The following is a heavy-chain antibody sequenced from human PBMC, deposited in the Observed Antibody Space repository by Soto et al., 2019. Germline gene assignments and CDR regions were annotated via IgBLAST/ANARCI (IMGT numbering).Heavy chain of an antibody. CDR2: FYSGST. CDR1: GASISSRSSY. V-gene: IGHV4-39*01. D-gene: IGHD6-13*01. J-gene: IGHJ5*02. Sequence: KPSETLSLTCIVSGASISSRSSYWGWIRQPPGKGLEWVGTFYSGSTYNNPSLKSRVTISVDTSKNQFSLKLSSVAAEDTAIYYCANTRGIAVGGSFDHWGQGTLVTVSS. CDR3: ANTRGIAVGGSFDH.